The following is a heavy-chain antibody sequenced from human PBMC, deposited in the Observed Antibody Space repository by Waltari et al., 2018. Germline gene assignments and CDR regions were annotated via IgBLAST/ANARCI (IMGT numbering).Heavy chain of an antibody. CDR2: INCDESAK. Sequence: STDWMSWVRQRSGRGREGVVKINCDESAKNCVDSVKDRFTISRDNARESLYLQRNMVIAEGTAVYYWATYRWLGCWGQGTLVTVSS. D-gene: IGHD3-10*01. J-gene: IGHJ4*02. V-gene: IGHV3-7*03. CDR3: ATYRWLGC. CDR1: STDW.